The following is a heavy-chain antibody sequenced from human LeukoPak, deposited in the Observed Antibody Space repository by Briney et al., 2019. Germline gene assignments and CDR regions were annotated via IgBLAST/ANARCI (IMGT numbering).Heavy chain of an antibody. V-gene: IGHV3-48*03. CDR2: ISSSGSNT. Sequence: PGGSLRLXCAASGFTFSSYEMKWVRQAPGKALEWVSYISSSGSNTYYADSEKGRFTISRDNAKNSLYLQMNSLRAEDTAVYYCARVLSSGWYGIDYWGQGTLVTVSS. CDR3: ARVLSSGWYGIDY. CDR1: GFTFSSYE. J-gene: IGHJ4*02. D-gene: IGHD6-19*01.